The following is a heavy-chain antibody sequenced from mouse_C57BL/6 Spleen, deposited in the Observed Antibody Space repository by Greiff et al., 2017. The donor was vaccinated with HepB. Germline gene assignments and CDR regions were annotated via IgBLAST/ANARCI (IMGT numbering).Heavy chain of an antibody. CDR1: GYSFTRYY. Sequence: QVQLQQSGPELVKPGASVKISCKASGYSFTRYYIHWVKQRPGQGLEWIGWIYPGSGNTKYNEKFKGKATLTADTSSSTAYMQLSSLTSEDSAVYYCARNYDYDGDYYAMDYWGQGTSVTVSS. D-gene: IGHD2-4*01. J-gene: IGHJ4*01. CDR2: IYPGSGNT. V-gene: IGHV1-66*01. CDR3: ARNYDYDGDYYAMDY.